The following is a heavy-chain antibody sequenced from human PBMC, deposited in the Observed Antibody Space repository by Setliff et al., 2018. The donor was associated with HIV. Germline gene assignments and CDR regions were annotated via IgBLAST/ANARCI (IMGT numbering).Heavy chain of an antibody. CDR2: TSSSSSYI. CDR3: ARDDSNYRQHGMDV. D-gene: IGHD4-4*01. V-gene: IGHV3-21*01. J-gene: IGHJ6*02. CDR1: GFTFSSYS. Sequence: GGSLRLSCAASGFTFSSYSMNWVRQAPGKGLEWVSSTSSSSSYIYYADSVKGRFTISRDNAKNSLYLQMNSLRAEDTAVYYCARDDSNYRQHGMDVWGQGTTVTVSS.